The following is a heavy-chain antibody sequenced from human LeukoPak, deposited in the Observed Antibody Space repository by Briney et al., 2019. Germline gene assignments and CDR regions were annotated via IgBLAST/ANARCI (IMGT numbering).Heavy chain of an antibody. Sequence: GASVKVSCKASGYTFTSYAMNWVRQAPGQGLEWMGWINTNTGNPTYAQGFTGRFVFSLDTSVSTAYLQISSLKAEDTAVYYCARDLEGAGTYDSSLERDYWGQGTLVTVSS. V-gene: IGHV7-4-1*02. CDR1: GYTFTSYA. J-gene: IGHJ4*02. D-gene: IGHD3-22*01. CDR2: INTNTGNP. CDR3: ARDLEGAGTYDSSLERDY.